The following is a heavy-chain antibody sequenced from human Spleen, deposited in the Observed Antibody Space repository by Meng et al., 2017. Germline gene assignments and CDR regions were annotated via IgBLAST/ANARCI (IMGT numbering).Heavy chain of an antibody. D-gene: IGHD5-18*01. Sequence: QPQLQESGPGLVKPSEALSLTCSVSGGSISTSGYYWGWIRQPPGKGLEWIGSIGHSGTTYYTPSLRRRVTVSIDTSKNQFSLEVTSVTAADTAVYYCARGVDQAKSGVYWGQGTLVTVSS. CDR3: ARGVDQAKSGVY. CDR1: GGSISTSGYY. V-gene: IGHV4-39*01. CDR2: IGHSGTT. J-gene: IGHJ4*02.